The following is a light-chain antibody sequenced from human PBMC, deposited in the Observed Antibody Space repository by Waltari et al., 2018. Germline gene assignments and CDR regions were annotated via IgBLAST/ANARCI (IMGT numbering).Light chain of an antibody. CDR3: QQYEDEST. J-gene: IGKJ4*01. Sequence: DVQMTQSPSSLSASVGDRVTTTCQARQDIKTYLNWYQQKSGKAPKVVIYDVSHLATGVPSRFSGTGYGTQFTLTISSLQPEDIATYYCQQYEDESTFGGGTKVEVK. V-gene: IGKV1-33*01. CDR1: QDIKTY. CDR2: DVS.